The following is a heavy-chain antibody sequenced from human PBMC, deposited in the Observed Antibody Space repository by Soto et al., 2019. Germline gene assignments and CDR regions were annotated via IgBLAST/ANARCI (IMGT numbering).Heavy chain of an antibody. CDR1: GFTFSNYW. CDR3: ARGGLQHALDV. Sequence: EVQLVESGGGLVQPGGSLRLSCAASGFTFSNYWMYWVRQAPGKGLVWVSRVNNDGTDTTHADSVKGRFTTSRDNAENTSYLQMNSLRAEDTAVYYCARGGLQHALDVWGQGSTVTVSS. J-gene: IGHJ6*02. V-gene: IGHV3-74*03. D-gene: IGHD6-13*01. CDR2: VNNDGTDT.